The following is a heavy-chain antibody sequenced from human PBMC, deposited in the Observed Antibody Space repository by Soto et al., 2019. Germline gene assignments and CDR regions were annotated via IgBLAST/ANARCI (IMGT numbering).Heavy chain of an antibody. CDR1: GGSIISSSYY. V-gene: IGHV4-39*01. Sequence: SDTLSLTCTVSGGSIISSSYYCGWIRQPPGKELEWIGSIYYSGSTYYNPSLKSRVTISVDTSKNQSSLKLSSVTAAVSAVYYCASHASITIFGVVMTAFDIWGQGTMVT. J-gene: IGHJ3*02. CDR3: ASHASITIFGVVMTAFDI. D-gene: IGHD3-3*01. CDR2: IYYSGST.